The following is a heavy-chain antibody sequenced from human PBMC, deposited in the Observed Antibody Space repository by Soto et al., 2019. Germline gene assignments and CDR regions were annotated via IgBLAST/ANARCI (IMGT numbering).Heavy chain of an antibody. Sequence: SETLSLTCTVSGGSIDSSRYYWGWIRQPPGKGLEWIGNIYYSGSTYYNPSLKSRVTISVDTSKNQFSLKLSSVTAADTAVYYCARSLRRSYHTFDYRGPGTLVTVSS. CDR1: GGSIDSSRYY. D-gene: IGHD1-26*01. CDR2: IYYSGST. CDR3: ARSLRRSYHTFDY. V-gene: IGHV4-39*01. J-gene: IGHJ4*02.